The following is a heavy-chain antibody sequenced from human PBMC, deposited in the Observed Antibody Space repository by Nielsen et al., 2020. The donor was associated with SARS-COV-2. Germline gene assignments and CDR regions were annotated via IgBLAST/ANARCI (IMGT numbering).Heavy chain of an antibody. CDR2: ISWNSGSI. J-gene: IGHJ6*02. D-gene: IGHD2-2*01. Sequence: GGSLRLFCAASGFTFDDYAMHWVRQAPGKGLEWVSGISWNSGSIGYADSVKGRFTISRDNAKNSLYLQMNSLRAEDTALYYCAKDKSHIVVVPAAKFGYYYYGMDVWGQGTTVTVSS. CDR1: GFTFDDYA. CDR3: AKDKSHIVVVPAAKFGYYYYGMDV. V-gene: IGHV3-9*01.